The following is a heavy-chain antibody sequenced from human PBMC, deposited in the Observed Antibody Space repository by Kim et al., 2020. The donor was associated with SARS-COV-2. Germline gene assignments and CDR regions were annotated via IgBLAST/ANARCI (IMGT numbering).Heavy chain of an antibody. CDR3: AKDLGTTWYLIDY. V-gene: IGHV3-30*18. CDR2: ISNDGSNQ. D-gene: IGHD6-13*01. J-gene: IGHJ4*02. CDR1: GFSFRVYG. Sequence: GGSLRLSCAASGFSFRVYGMHCVRQAPGKGLEWVAAISNDGSNQYYADSVQGRFTISRDNSKSTLYRQMSSLRAEDTAVYYCAKDLGTTWYLIDYWGQGT.